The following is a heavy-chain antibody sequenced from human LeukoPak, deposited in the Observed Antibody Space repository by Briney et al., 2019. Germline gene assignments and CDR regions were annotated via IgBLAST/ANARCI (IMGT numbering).Heavy chain of an antibody. CDR3: ARTGYSSGWYGGFDY. D-gene: IGHD6-19*01. Sequence: GESLKISCKASGYTFTTYWIGWVRQMSGKGLEWMGIIYPGDSDTRYSPSFQGQVTISADKSISTAYLQWSSLKASDIAMYYCARTGYSSGWYGGFDYWGQGTLVTVSS. J-gene: IGHJ4*02. CDR1: GYTFTTYW. CDR2: IYPGDSDT. V-gene: IGHV5-51*01.